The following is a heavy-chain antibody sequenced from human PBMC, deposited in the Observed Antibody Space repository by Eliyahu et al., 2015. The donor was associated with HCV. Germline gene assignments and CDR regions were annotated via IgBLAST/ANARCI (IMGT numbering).Heavy chain of an antibody. CDR2: LSYTGGS. CDR3: ARDSGGLEGFGFDY. D-gene: IGHD1-26*01. V-gene: IGHV4-59*01. J-gene: IGHJ4*02. Sequence: QVQLQESGPGLLRPSGXLSLTXTXSGDSIINFSXNWIRQIPGKGLEVIASLSYTGGSLYNPSFTSRITMSLDSSQNQFFIDLTSVTAADTAVYYCARDSGGLEGFGFDYWGLGTLVTASS. CDR1: GDSIINFS.